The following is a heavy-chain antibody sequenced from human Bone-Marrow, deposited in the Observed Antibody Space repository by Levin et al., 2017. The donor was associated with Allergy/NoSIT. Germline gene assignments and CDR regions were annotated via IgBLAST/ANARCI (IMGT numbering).Heavy chain of an antibody. V-gene: IGHV3-33*01. CDR1: GFTFSSYG. CDR3: AREWAVTTYYFDY. CDR2: IWYDGSNK. D-gene: IGHD4-17*01. Sequence: GESLKISCAASGFTFSSYGMHWVRQAPGKGLEWVAVIWYDGSNKYYADSVNGRFTISRDNSKNTLYLQMNSLRAEDTAVYYCAREWAVTTYYFDYWGQGTLVTVSS. J-gene: IGHJ4*02.